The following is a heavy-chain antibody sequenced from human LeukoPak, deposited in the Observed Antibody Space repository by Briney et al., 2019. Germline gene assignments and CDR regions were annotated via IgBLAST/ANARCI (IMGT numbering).Heavy chain of an antibody. CDR1: GRSISSGSYY. CDR3: ARVQLWSVYYFDY. J-gene: IGHJ4*02. V-gene: IGHV4-61*02. CDR2: IYTSGST. Sequence: PSESLSLTCTVPGRSISSGSYYWSWIRQPAGKGLEWLGRIYTSGSTNYNPSLKSRVTISIDTSKIQFSLKLSSVTAADTAVYYCARVQLWSVYYFDYWGQGTLVTVSS. D-gene: IGHD5-18*01.